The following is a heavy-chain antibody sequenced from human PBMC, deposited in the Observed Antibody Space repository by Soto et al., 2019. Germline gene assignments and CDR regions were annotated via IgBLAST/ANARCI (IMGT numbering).Heavy chain of an antibody. V-gene: IGHV4-31*03. CDR2: VYSNGNT. Sequence: QVQLQESGPGLVKPSQTLSLTCTVSDDSLTTNKYAWTWIRRNPQKGLEWIGYVYSNGNTRSSPSLQSRVSMSVDTSKSPFALRLSSVTAADTAVYFCARASYFRPSGSYYFVSWGQGTLVTVSS. J-gene: IGHJ4*02. D-gene: IGHD3-10*01. CDR1: DDSLTTNKYA. CDR3: ARASYFRPSGSYYFVS.